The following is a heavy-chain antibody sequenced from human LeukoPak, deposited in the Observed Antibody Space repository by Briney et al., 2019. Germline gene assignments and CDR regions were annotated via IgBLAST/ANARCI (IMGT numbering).Heavy chain of an antibody. J-gene: IGHJ6*03. Sequence: SETLSLTYTVSGGSISSGDYYWSWIRQPPGKGLEWIGYIYYSGSTYYNPSLKSRVTISVDTSKNQFSLKLSSVTAADTAVYYCAREPDYAAYMDVWGKGTTVTVSS. V-gene: IGHV4-30-4*08. CDR3: AREPDYAAYMDV. D-gene: IGHD4-17*01. CDR2: IYYSGST. CDR1: GGSISSGDYY.